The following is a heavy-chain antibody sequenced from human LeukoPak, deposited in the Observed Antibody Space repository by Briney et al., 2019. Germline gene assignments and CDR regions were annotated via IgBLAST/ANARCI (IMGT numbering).Heavy chain of an antibody. V-gene: IGHV1-69*05. J-gene: IGHJ4*02. CDR1: GGTFSSYA. CDR2: IIPIFGTA. Sequence: ASVKVSCKASGGTFSSYAISWVRQAPGQGLEWMGGIIPIFGTANYAQKFQGRVTITTDESTSTAYMELSSLRSEDTAVYYCARDSYYYDSSGYFDYWGQGTLVTVSS. CDR3: ARDSYYYDSSGYFDY. D-gene: IGHD3-22*01.